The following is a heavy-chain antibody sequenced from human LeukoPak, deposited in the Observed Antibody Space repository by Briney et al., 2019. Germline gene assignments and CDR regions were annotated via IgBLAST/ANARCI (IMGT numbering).Heavy chain of an antibody. CDR3: AREWVATLTFDY. J-gene: IGHJ4*02. V-gene: IGHV3-30-3*01. Sequence: PGGSLRLSCAASGFTFSSYAMHWVRQAPGKGREWVAVISYDGSNKYYADSVKGRFTISRDNSKNTLYLQMNSLRAEDTAVYYCAREWVATLTFDYWGQGTLVTVSS. D-gene: IGHD5-12*01. CDR1: GFTFSSYA. CDR2: ISYDGSNK.